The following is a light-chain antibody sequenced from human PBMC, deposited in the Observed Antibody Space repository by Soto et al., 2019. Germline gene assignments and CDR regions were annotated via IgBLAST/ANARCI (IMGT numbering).Light chain of an antibody. J-gene: IGKJ1*01. CDR1: QSVNSNY. V-gene: IGKV3-20*01. CDR2: AAS. Sequence: EIVLTQSPGTLSLSPGDRATLSCRASQSVNSNYLAWYQQKPGQAPRLLIYAASSRAAGIPDRFSGGGSGTDFTLTISRLEPEDFAVYYCQQYSSGMFGQGTKVEIK. CDR3: QQYSSGM.